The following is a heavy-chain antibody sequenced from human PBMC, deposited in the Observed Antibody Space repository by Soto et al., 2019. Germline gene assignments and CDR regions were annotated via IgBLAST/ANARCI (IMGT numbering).Heavy chain of an antibody. CDR1: GYTFTSYG. J-gene: IGHJ6*02. Sequence: ASVKVSCKASGYTFTSYGISWVRQAPGQGLEWMGWISAYNGNTNYAQKLQGRVTMTTDTSTSTAYMELRSLRSDDTAVYYCARDQDTAMPYGMDVWGQRTTVTVSS. CDR3: ARDQDTAMPYGMDV. CDR2: ISAYNGNT. V-gene: IGHV1-18*01. D-gene: IGHD5-18*01.